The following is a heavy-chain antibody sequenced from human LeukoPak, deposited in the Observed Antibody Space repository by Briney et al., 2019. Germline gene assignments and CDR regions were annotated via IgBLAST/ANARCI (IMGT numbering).Heavy chain of an antibody. CDR3: ARVREVRGVPDWFDP. CDR2: IYYSGST. D-gene: IGHD3-10*01. CDR1: GGSVSRGSYY. J-gene: IGHJ5*02. Sequence: SETLSLTCTVSGGSVSRGSYYWSWIRQHPGKGLEWIGYIYYSGSTYYNPSLKSRVTISVDTSKNQFSLKLSSVTAADTAVYYCARVREVRGVPDWFDPWGQGTLVTVSS. V-gene: IGHV4-31*03.